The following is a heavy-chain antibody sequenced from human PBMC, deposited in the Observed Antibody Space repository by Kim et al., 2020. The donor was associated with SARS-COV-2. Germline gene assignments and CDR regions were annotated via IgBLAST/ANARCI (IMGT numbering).Heavy chain of an antibody. D-gene: IGHD3-3*01. CDR3: ARGNDFWSGYPAWYYGMDV. V-gene: IGHV4-59*01. CDR2: IYYSGST. Sequence: SETLSLTCTVSGGSISSYYWSWIRQPPGKGLEWIGYIYYSGSTNYNPSLKSRVTISVDTSKNQFSLKLSSVTAADTAVYYCARGNDFWSGYPAWYYGMDVWGQGTTVTVSS. CDR1: GGSISSYY. J-gene: IGHJ6*02.